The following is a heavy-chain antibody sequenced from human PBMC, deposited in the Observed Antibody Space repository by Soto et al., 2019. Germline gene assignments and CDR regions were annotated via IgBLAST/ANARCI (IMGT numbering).Heavy chain of an antibody. CDR1: GGTFSTYA. Sequence: SVKVSCKASGGTFSTYAIDWVRQAPGQGLEWMGGIIPLFGTAKYAQNFQGRITITADESTNTAYMELRSLRSQDTAVYYCARGVHYDSSGYYYFYWGQGTLVTVSS. V-gene: IGHV1-69*13. J-gene: IGHJ4*02. CDR2: IIPLFGTA. CDR3: ARGVHYDSSGYYYFY. D-gene: IGHD3-22*01.